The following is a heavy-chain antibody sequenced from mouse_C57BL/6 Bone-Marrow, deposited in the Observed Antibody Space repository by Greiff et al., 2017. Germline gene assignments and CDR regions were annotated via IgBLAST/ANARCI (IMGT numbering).Heavy chain of an antibody. CDR3: TRDWDYFDY. CDR2: IYPGDGDT. Sequence: QVQLQQSGAELVKPGASVKISCKVSGYAFSTYWMNWVKQRPGKGLEWIGQIYPGDGDTNYNGKFKGKATLTADKASSTAYMQLCSLTSEDSSVYFCTRDWDYFDYWGQGTTLTVSS. CDR1: GYAFSTYW. D-gene: IGHD4-1*01. V-gene: IGHV1-80*01. J-gene: IGHJ2*01.